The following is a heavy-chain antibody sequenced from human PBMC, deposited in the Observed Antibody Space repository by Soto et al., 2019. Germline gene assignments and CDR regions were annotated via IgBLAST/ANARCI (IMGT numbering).Heavy chain of an antibody. D-gene: IGHD3-10*01. Sequence: TGGSLRLSCAASGFTFDYYWMHWVRQAPGKGLVWVSRVHSDGTTTTYADSVKGRFTISRDNARNTVSLQMSSLRAEDTAIYYSARGDRGGFDLWGHGTVVTVSS. CDR1: GFTFDYYW. CDR3: ARGDRGGFDL. J-gene: IGHJ3*01. CDR2: VHSDGTTT. V-gene: IGHV3-74*01.